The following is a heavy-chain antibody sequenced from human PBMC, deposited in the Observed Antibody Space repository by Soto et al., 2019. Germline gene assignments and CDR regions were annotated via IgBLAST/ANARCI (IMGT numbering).Heavy chain of an antibody. CDR3: ARETVADPSYDYYIDV. V-gene: IGHV3-48*01. CDR2: ISSTGRTK. Sequence: GGSLRLSCEASGFTFSSYSINWVRQAPGKGLEWVSYISSTGRTKNYADSVKGRFTISRDNAESSLYLQMNSLRVEDTAVYYCARETVADPSYDYYIDVWGKGTTVTVSS. CDR1: GFTFSSYS. J-gene: IGHJ6*03. D-gene: IGHD6-19*01.